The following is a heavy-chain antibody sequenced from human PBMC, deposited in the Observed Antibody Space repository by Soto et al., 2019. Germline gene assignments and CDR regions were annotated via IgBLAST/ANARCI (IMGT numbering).Heavy chain of an antibody. J-gene: IGHJ4*02. Sequence: QVQLVESGGGVVQPGRSLGLSCAASGFTFSSYGMHWVRQAPGKGLEWVAVISYDGSNKYYADSVKGRFTISRDNSKNTLYLKMNSLRAEDTAVYYCAKDLGGRGYSYGAFDYWGQGTLVTVSS. D-gene: IGHD5-18*01. CDR1: GFTFSSYG. V-gene: IGHV3-30*18. CDR3: AKDLGGRGYSYGAFDY. CDR2: ISYDGSNK.